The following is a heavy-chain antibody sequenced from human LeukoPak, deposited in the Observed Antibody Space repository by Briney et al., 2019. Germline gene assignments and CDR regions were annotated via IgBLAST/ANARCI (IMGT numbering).Heavy chain of an antibody. CDR2: IYYSGST. V-gene: IGHV4-59*01. J-gene: IGHJ4*02. CDR1: GGSISSYY. D-gene: IGHD3-22*01. CDR3: AARGARSGYHDY. Sequence: SETLSLTCTVSGGSISSYYWSWIRPPPGRGVEWIGYIYYSGSTNYNPSLKSRVTIPVDTSKNQFSLKLSSVTAADTAVYYCAARGARSGYHDYWGQGTLVTVSS.